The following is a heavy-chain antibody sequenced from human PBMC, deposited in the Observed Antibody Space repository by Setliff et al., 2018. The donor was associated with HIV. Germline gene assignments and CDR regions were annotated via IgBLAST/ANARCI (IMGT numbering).Heavy chain of an antibody. CDR1: GGSISGYY. D-gene: IGHD6-13*01. CDR3: ARRGGAGILVLDY. CDR2: IYTSGST. V-gene: IGHV4-4*09. Sequence: PSETLSLTCTVSGGSISGYYWSWIRQPPGKGLEWIGNIYTSGSTNYNPPLKSRVTISVDTSKNQFSLKLSSVTTADTAVYYCARRGGAGILVLDYWGQGTLVTVSS. J-gene: IGHJ4*02.